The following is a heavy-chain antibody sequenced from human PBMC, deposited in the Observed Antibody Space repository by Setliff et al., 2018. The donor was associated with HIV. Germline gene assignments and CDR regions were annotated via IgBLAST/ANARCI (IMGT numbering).Heavy chain of an antibody. CDR3: ARGGGVVVVAASY. Sequence: KASETLSLTCAVSGYSISSGYYWGWIRQPPGKGLEWIGSIYHSGSTYYNPSLKSRVTISVDTSKNQFSLKLSSVTAADTAVYYCARGGGVVVVAASYWGQGTLVTVSS. J-gene: IGHJ4*02. CDR1: GYSISSGYY. D-gene: IGHD2-15*01. CDR2: IYHSGST. V-gene: IGHV4-38-2*01.